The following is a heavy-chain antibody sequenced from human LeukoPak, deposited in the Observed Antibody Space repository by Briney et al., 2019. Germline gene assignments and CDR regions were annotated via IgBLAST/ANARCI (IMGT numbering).Heavy chain of an antibody. D-gene: IGHD3-10*01. V-gene: IGHV1-18*01. CDR1: GYTFTKYG. CDR3: ARGISVSGAGRLDY. J-gene: IGHJ4*02. CDR2: ISGYNGNT. Sequence: GASVKVSCKASGYTFTKYGTSWVRQAPGQGLEWMGWISGYNGNTNYAQKLQGRVTMTTETSTSTAYMELSWLTSDDTAVYYCARGISVSGAGRLDYWGQGTLVTVSS.